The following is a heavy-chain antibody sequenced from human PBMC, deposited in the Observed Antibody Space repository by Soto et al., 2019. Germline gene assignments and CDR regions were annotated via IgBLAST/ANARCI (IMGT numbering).Heavy chain of an antibody. Sequence: EVQLVEAGGGLVKPGGSLRLYCAASGFTFSSYRMNWVRQAPGKGLEWVSSISSSSSYIYYADSVKGRFTISRDNAKNSLYLQMNSLRAEDTAVYYCARAQSYDAFDIWGQGTMVTVSS. V-gene: IGHV3-21*01. J-gene: IGHJ3*02. CDR3: ARAQSYDAFDI. CDR2: ISSSSSYI. D-gene: IGHD6-19*01. CDR1: GFTFSSYR.